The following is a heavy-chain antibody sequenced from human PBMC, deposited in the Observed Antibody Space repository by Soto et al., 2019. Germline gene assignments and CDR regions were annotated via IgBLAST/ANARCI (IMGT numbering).Heavy chain of an antibody. CDR1: GFTFSHYW. Sequence: EVHLVESGGGLVQPGGSLRLSCAGSGFTFSHYWMGWVRQAPGKGLDWVASINEDGRQKYHVGSVKGRFDISRDNVKNSVFLQMNNLRVEDSAVYFLPKGTYSSDPHWGQGTLVTVSS. CDR2: INEDGRQK. V-gene: IGHV3-7*01. CDR3: PKGTYSSDPH. D-gene: IGHD3-22*01. J-gene: IGHJ4*02.